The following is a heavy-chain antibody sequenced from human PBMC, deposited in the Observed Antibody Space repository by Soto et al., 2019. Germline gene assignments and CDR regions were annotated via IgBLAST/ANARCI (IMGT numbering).Heavy chain of an antibody. CDR1: GASVSSGAYY. D-gene: IGHD2-15*01. V-gene: IGHV4-31*03. CDR2: LYYSGST. J-gene: IGHJ4*02. Sequence: QVQLQESGPGLVKPSQTLSLTCTVSGASVSSGAYYWSWIRQDPGKGLEWIGFLYYSGSTYYNPSLKSRVTISVDTSKNQFSLKLSSVTAADTAVYYCASQKGYCSGGSCYRGIDYWGQGTLVTVSS. CDR3: ASQKGYCSGGSCYRGIDY.